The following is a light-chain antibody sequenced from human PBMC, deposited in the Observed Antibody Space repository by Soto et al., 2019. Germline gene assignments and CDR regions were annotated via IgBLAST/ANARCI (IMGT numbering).Light chain of an antibody. V-gene: IGLV1-44*01. CDR1: SSNIGGNT. CDR2: SNN. J-gene: IGLJ1*01. CDR3: AAWDDSLNGYV. Sequence: QSVLTQPPSASETPGQRVTISCSGSSSNIGGNTVNWYQQLPGTAPKLLIYSNNQRPSGVPDRLSGSKSGTSASLAISGLQSEDEADYYCAAWDDSLNGYVFGTGTKLTVL.